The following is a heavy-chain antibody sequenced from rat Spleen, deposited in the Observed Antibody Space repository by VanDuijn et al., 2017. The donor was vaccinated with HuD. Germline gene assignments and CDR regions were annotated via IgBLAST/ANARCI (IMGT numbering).Heavy chain of an antibody. CDR3: TRRHFGYTDYFDY. J-gene: IGHJ2*01. CDR1: GFTFNNYG. D-gene: IGHD1-4*01. CDR2: FSYDGIST. Sequence: EVQLVESGGGLVQPGRSLKLSCAASGFTFNNYGMAWVRQAPTKGLEWVATFSYDGISTYYRDSVRGRFTVSSDNAKNTLYLQMHSLRSEDTATYYCTRRHFGYTDYFDYWGQGVMVTVSS. V-gene: IGHV5-29*01.